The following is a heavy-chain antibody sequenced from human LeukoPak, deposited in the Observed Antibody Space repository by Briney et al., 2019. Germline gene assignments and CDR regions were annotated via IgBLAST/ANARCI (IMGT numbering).Heavy chain of an antibody. CDR2: INSDGSST. J-gene: IGHJ6*03. Sequence: PGGSLRLSCAASGFTFSSYWMHWVRQAPGKGLVWVSRINSDGSSTSCADSVKGRFTISRDNAKNTLYLQMNSLRAEDTAVYYCARETYGYHSHYYYYYYYMDVWGKGTTVTVSS. CDR1: GFTFSSYW. CDR3: ARETYGYHSHYYYYYYYMDV. V-gene: IGHV3-74*01. D-gene: IGHD5-18*01.